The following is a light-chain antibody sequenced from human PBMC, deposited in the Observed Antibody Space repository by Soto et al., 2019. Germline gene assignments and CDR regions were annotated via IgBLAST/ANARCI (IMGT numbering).Light chain of an antibody. V-gene: IGKV1-NL1*01. CDR1: QGINHY. CDR2: DAS. Sequence: DIQMTQSPSSLSASVGDRVTITCRASQGINHYLAWFQQKPGKVPKLLIYDASTRATDIPARFSGSGSGTDFTLTISSLLSEDFAVYYCHQYYKWPLTFGGGTKVDIK. J-gene: IGKJ4*01. CDR3: HQYYKWPLT.